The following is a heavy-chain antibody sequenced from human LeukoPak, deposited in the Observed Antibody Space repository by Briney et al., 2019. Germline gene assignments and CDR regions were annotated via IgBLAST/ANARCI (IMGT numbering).Heavy chain of an antibody. J-gene: IGHJ3*02. CDR2: INHSGST. Sequence: PSETLSLTCAVSGGSFSGYYWSWIRQPPGKGLEWIGEINHSGSTNYNPSLKSRVTISVDTSKNPISLKLSTLPASDTTVYYCATPRSAGYSSGRRTAFDIWGQGKMVTVSS. CDR3: ATPRSAGYSSGRRTAFDI. D-gene: IGHD6-19*01. CDR1: GGSFSGYY. V-gene: IGHV4-34*01.